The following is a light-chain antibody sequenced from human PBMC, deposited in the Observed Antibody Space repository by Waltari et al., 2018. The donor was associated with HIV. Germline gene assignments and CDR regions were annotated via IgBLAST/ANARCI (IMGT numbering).Light chain of an antibody. J-gene: IGLJ3*02. CDR1: SSDVTYYKY. CDR3: CSYAGSYTWV. V-gene: IGLV2-11*01. CDR2: DVS. Sequence: QSALTQPRSVSGSPGQSVTISCPGTSSDVTYYKYVSWYQQHPGKAPKVMIYDVSKRPSGVPDRFSGSKSGNTASLTISGLQAEDEADYYCCSYAGSYTWVFGGGTKMTVL.